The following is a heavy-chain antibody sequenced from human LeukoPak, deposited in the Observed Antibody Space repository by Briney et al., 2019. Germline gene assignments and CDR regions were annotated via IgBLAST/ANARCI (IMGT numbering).Heavy chain of an antibody. J-gene: IGHJ4*02. Sequence: PSETLSLTCAVYGGSFSGYYWSWIRQPPGKGLEWIGEINHSGSTNYNPSLKSRVTISVDTSKNQFSLKLSSVTAADTAVYYCARDVYYYDSSGYRIFDYWGQGTLVTVSS. CDR3: ARDVYYYDSSGYRIFDY. CDR1: GGSFSGYY. V-gene: IGHV4-34*01. D-gene: IGHD3-22*01. CDR2: INHSGST.